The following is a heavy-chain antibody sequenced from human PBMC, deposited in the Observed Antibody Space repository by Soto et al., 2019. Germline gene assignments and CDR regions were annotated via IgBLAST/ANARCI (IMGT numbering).Heavy chain of an antibody. J-gene: IGHJ4*02. D-gene: IGHD3-22*01. CDR1: GFTFSSYI. CDR3: ARDPTSGYLDY. Sequence: PGGSLRLSCAASGFTFSSYIMNWGRQAPGKGLEWVSSISSSSSYIYYADSVKGRFTISRDNAKNSLYLQMNSLRAEDTAVYYCARDPTSGYLDYWGQGTLVTVSS. V-gene: IGHV3-21*01. CDR2: ISSSSSYI.